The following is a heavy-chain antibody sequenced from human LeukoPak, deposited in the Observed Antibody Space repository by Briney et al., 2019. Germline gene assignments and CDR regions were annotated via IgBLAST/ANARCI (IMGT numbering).Heavy chain of an antibody. D-gene: IGHD5-12*01. CDR2: IIPIFGTA. CDR1: GGTFSSYA. J-gene: IGHJ6*02. Sequence: SVKVSCKASGGTFSSYAISWVRQAPGQGLEWMGGIIPIFGTANYAQKFQGRVTITADESTSTAYMELSSLRSEDTAVYYCARLYTTPPLRSSHYGMDVWGQGTTVTVSS. CDR3: ARLYTTPPLRSSHYGMDV. V-gene: IGHV1-69*01.